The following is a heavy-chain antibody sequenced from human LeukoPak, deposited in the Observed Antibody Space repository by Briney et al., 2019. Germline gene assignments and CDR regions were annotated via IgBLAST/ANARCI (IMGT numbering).Heavy chain of an antibody. CDR1: GDSISSSTYH. V-gene: IGHV4-39*01. CDR2: MSYSGTT. CDR3: ARWGCSGGGCYYYFYYGMDV. J-gene: IGHJ6*02. D-gene: IGHD2-15*01. Sequence: PSETLSLTCTVSGDSISSSTYHWGWIRQPPGKGLECIATMSYSGTTSYNPSLKSRVTMSVDTSKTQFSLKVNSVTAADTAVYYCARWGCSGGGCYYYFYYGMDVWGQGTTVTVSS.